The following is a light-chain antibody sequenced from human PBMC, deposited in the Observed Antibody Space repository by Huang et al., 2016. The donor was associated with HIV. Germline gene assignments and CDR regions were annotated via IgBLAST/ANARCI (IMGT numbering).Light chain of an antibody. Sequence: EIVMTQSPATLSVSPGERATLSCRASQSVSSNLAWYQHKSGQAPRLLIYGASTRATGIPARFSGSGSGTEFTLTISSLQSEDFAVYYCQQYNNWPPKITFGQGTRLEIK. J-gene: IGKJ5*01. CDR2: GAS. CDR3: QQYNNWPPKIT. V-gene: IGKV3-15*01. CDR1: QSVSSN.